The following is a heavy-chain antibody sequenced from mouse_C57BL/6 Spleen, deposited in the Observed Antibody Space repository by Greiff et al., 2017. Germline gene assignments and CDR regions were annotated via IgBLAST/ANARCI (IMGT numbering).Heavy chain of an antibody. CDR2: IYPGDGDT. V-gene: IGHV1-82*01. CDR3: ATYPWFAY. D-gene: IGHD2-10*01. Sequence: QVQLQQSGPELVKPGASVKISCKASGYAFSSSWMNWVKQRPGKGLEWIGRIYPGDGDTNYNGKFKGKATLTADKSSSTAYMQLSSLTSEDSAVYFCATYPWFAYWGQGTLVTVSA. J-gene: IGHJ3*01. CDR1: GYAFSSSW.